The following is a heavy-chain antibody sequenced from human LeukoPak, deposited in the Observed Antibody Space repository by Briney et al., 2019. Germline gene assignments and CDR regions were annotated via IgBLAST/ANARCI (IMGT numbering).Heavy chain of an antibody. CDR3: AKDAGHDKSAFDY. CDR2: ISYDGSNK. Sequence: GGSLRLSCAASGFTISSYGMHWVRQAPGKGLEWVAVISYDGSNKYYADSVKGRFTISRDNSKNTLYLQMNSLRAEDTAVYYCAKDAGHDKSAFDYWGQGTLVTVSS. D-gene: IGHD1-1*01. V-gene: IGHV3-30*18. CDR1: GFTISSYG. J-gene: IGHJ4*02.